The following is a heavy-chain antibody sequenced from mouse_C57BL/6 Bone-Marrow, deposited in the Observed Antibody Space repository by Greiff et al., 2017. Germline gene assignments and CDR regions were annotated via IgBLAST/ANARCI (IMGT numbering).Heavy chain of an antibody. J-gene: IGHJ1*03. D-gene: IGHD1-1*01. CDR1: GYAFSSSW. Sequence: VQLQQSGPELVKPGASVKISCKASGYAFSSSWMNWVKQRPGKGLEWIGRIYPGDGDTNYNGKFKGKATLTADKSSSTAYMQLSSLTSEDSAVYSWARDPPMTSVVASYWYFDVWGTGTTVTVSS. CDR3: ARDPPMTSVVASYWYFDV. V-gene: IGHV1-82*01. CDR2: IYPGDGDT.